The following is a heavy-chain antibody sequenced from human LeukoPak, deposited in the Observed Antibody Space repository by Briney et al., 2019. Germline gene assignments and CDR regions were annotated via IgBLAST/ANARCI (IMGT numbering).Heavy chain of an antibody. CDR1: GFTFRSHS. V-gene: IGHV3-21*01. Sequence: PGGSLRLSCVASGFTFRSHSMNWVRQAPGKGLEWVSSISSSSSYIYYGDSVKGRFTISRDNAKKSLYLQMNSLRAEDTAVYYCARDSVTVLAPDNWYFDLWGRGILVTVSS. CDR2: ISSSSSYI. CDR3: ARDSVTVLAPDNWYFDL. J-gene: IGHJ2*01. D-gene: IGHD2-8*01.